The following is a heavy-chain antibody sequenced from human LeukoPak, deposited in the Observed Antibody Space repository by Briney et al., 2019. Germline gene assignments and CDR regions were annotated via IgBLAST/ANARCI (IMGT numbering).Heavy chain of an antibody. D-gene: IGHD5-12*01. J-gene: IGHJ6*03. CDR2: IYTSGST. Sequence: SETLSLTCTVSGYSISSGSYYWSWIRQPAGKGLEWIGRIYTSGSTNYNPSLKSRVTISVDTSKDQFSLKLSSVTAAGTAVYYCARGGSSGYGDYYYMDVWGKGTTVTISS. CDR1: GYSISSGSYY. CDR3: ARGGSSGYGDYYYMDV. V-gene: IGHV4-61*02.